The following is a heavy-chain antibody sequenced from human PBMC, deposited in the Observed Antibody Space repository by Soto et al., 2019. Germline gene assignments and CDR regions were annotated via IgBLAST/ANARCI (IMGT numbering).Heavy chain of an antibody. Sequence: SETLSLTCTVSGGSISSYYWSWIRQPPGKGLEWIGYIYYSGSTNYNPSLKSRVTISVDTSKNQFSLKLSSVTAADTAVYYCARDRERGGGGWYRHDAFDIWGQGTMVTVSS. CDR2: IYYSGST. V-gene: IGHV4-59*01. D-gene: IGHD6-19*01. J-gene: IGHJ3*02. CDR1: GGSISSYY. CDR3: ARDRERGGGGWYRHDAFDI.